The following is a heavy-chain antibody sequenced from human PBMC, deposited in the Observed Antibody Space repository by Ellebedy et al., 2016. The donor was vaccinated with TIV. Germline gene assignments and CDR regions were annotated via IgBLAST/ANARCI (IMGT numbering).Heavy chain of an antibody. J-gene: IGHJ4*02. CDR3: ARHGQFDY. CDR1: GGSISTKSYY. CDR2: IYYSGST. Sequence: SETLSLXXTVSGGSISTKSYYWGWIRQPPGKGLEWIGAIYYSGSTYYNPSLKSRVTFSVDTSKNQFSLKLNSVTAVDTAVYYCARHGQFDYWGQGTLVTVSS. V-gene: IGHV4-39*01.